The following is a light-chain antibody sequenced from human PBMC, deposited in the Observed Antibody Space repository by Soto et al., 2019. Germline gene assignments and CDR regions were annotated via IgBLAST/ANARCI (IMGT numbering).Light chain of an antibody. CDR1: QSISSN. J-gene: IGKJ3*01. Sequence: EIVMTQSRASRSLSPGERATLSCRASQSISSNLAWYQQKKGQTPRLLIYGASTRAAGIPARFSGSGSGTDFTLTISSLQSEDFAVYYCQQYNNWPPFSFGPGTKVDI. CDR3: QQYNNWPPFS. CDR2: GAS. V-gene: IGKV3-15*01.